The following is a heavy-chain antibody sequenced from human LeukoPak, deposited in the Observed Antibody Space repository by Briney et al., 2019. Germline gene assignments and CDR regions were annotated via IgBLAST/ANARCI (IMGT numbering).Heavy chain of an antibody. Sequence: SVKLSCKACSYTFTSYGISWVRQAPGQALEWVGGIISIFGTANYAQKFQGRVTITAAKSTSTAYMELSRLRSEDTAVYYCAMGVGAPEDLAVAADFDYWGQGTLVTVSS. D-gene: IGHD6-19*01. V-gene: IGHV1-69*06. J-gene: IGHJ4*02. CDR1: SYTFTSYG. CDR2: IISIFGTA. CDR3: AMGVGAPEDLAVAADFDY.